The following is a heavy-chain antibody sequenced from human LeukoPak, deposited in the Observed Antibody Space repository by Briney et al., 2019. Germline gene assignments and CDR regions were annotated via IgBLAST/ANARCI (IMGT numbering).Heavy chain of an antibody. CDR3: ARQPPRYIADRPGNWFDP. Sequence: PSETLSLTCAVYGGSFSGYYWSWIRQPPGKGLEWIGEINHSGSTNYNPSLKSRVTISVDTSKNQFSLKLSSVTAADTAVYYWARQPPRYIADRPGNWFDPWGQGTLVTVSS. D-gene: IGHD6-6*01. J-gene: IGHJ5*02. CDR1: GGSFSGYY. CDR2: INHSGST. V-gene: IGHV4-34*01.